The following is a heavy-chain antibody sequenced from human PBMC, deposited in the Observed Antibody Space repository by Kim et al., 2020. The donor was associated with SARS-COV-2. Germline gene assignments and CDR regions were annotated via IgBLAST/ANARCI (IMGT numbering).Heavy chain of an antibody. CDR3: AKIEARWRYYGSGNLFESCGMAV. J-gene: IGHJ6*02. CDR2: ISGSGGST. CDR1: GFTFSSYA. D-gene: IGHD3-10*01. V-gene: IGHV3-23*01. Sequence: GGSLRLSCAASGFTFSSYAMSWVRQAPGKGLEWVSAISGSGGSTYYADSVKGRFTISRDNSKNTLYLQMNSLRAEDTAVYYCAKIEARWRYYGSGNLFESCGMAVWGQGTTFPVSS.